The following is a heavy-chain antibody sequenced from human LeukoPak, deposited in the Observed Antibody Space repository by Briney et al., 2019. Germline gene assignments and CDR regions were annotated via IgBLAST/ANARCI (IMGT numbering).Heavy chain of an antibody. CDR1: GFTFRSYA. CDR3: AKDEPSYYDDSPSMDV. V-gene: IGHV3-23*01. D-gene: IGHD3-22*01. CDR2: ISGSGGST. Sequence: GGSLRLSCAASGFTFRSYAMSWVRQAPGKGLEWVSAISGSGGSTYYADSVKGRFTISRDNSKNTLYLQMNSLRAEDTAVYYCAKDEPSYYDDSPSMDVWGQGTTVTVSS. J-gene: IGHJ6*02.